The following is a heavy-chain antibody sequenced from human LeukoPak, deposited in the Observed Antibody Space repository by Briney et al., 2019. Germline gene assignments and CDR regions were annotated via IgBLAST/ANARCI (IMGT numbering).Heavy chain of an antibody. CDR1: GFTFSSYW. D-gene: IGHD6-19*01. Sequence: GGSLRLSCAASGFTFSSYWVSWVRQAPGKGLEWVANIKQDGSEKYYVDSVKGRFTISRDNAKNSLYLQMNSLRAEDTAVYYCARDGTPFIAVAGRFGYWGQGTLVTVSS. CDR3: ARDGTPFIAVAGRFGY. J-gene: IGHJ4*02. CDR2: IKQDGSEK. V-gene: IGHV3-7*01.